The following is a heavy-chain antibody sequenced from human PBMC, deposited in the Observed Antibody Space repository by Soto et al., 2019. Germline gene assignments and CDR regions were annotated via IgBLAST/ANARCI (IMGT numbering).Heavy chain of an antibody. CDR3: ARGYCISTSCYGYYYYYGMDV. CDR2: IIPIFGTA. CDR1: GGTFSSYA. V-gene: IGHV1-69*13. D-gene: IGHD2-2*01. J-gene: IGHJ6*02. Sequence: SVKVSCKASGGTFSSYAISWVRQAPGQGLEWMGGIIPIFGTANYAQKFQGRVTITVDESTSTAYMELSSLRSEDTAVYYRARGYCISTSCYGYYYYYGMDVWG.